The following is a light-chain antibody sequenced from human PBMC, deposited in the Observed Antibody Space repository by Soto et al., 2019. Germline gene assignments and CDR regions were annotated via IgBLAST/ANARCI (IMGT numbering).Light chain of an antibody. CDR3: QQYDDLPFT. CDR1: QDISNY. V-gene: IGKV1-33*01. Sequence: DIQMTQSPSSLSASVGDRVTITCQASQDISNYLNWYQQKPGKAPKLLIYEASNLETGVPSRFSGSGPGTDFTFTISNLQPEDTATYYCQQYDDLPFTFGPGTKVDIK. J-gene: IGKJ3*01. CDR2: EAS.